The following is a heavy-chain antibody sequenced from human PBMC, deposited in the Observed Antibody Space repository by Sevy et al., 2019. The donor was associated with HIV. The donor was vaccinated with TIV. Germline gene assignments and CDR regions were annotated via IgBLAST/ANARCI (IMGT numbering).Heavy chain of an antibody. D-gene: IGHD1-26*01. CDR1: GESFSGFY. V-gene: IGHV4-34*01. Sequence: SETLSLNCAVYGESFSGFYWSWIRQPPGKGLEWIGDIIPAGITNYNPSLKSRVTISIDTSKNQFSLKMNSVTAADTAVYYCARGQWEHPYWGQGTQVTVSS. CDR2: IIPAGIT. J-gene: IGHJ4*02. CDR3: ARGQWEHPY.